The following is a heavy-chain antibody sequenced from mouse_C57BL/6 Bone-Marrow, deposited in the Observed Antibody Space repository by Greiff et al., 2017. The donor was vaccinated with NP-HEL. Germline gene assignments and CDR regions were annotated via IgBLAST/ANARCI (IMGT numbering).Heavy chain of an antibody. CDR2: IYPSDSET. CDR1: GYTFTSYG. V-gene: IGHV1-61*01. CDR3: ARGVYYGNY. Sequence: VQLQQSGAELVRPGSSVKLSCKASGYTFTSYGMDWVKQRPGQGLEWIGNIYPSDSETHYNQKFKDKATLTVDKSSSTAYMQLSSLTSEDSAVYYCARGVYYGNYWGQGTTLTVSS. D-gene: IGHD2-1*01. J-gene: IGHJ2*01.